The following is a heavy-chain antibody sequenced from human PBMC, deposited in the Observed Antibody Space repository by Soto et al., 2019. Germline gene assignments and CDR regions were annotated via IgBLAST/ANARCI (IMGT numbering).Heavy chain of an antibody. D-gene: IGHD6-6*01. CDR3: ARYSSSSLFFDY. J-gene: IGHJ4*02. Sequence: QVQLQQWGAGLLKPSETLSLTCAVYGGSFSGYYWSWIRQPPGKGLEWIGEINHSGSTNCNPSLKSRVTISVDTSKNQFSLKLSSVTAADTAVYYCARYSSSSLFFDYWGQGTLVTVSS. CDR2: INHSGST. CDR1: GGSFSGYY. V-gene: IGHV4-34*01.